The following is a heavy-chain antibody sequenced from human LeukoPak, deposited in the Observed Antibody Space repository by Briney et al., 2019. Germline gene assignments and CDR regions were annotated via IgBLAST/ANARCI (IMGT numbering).Heavy chain of an antibody. CDR3: ARAWGYLDAFDI. CDR2: INPNSGGT. V-gene: IGHV1-2*04. D-gene: IGHD5-18*01. Sequence: GSSVKVSCKASGGTFRNHAINWVRQATGQGLEWMGWINPNSGGTNYAQKFQGWVTMTRDTSISTAYMELSRLRSDDTAVYYCARAWGYLDAFDIWGQGTMVTVSS. CDR1: GGTFRNHA. J-gene: IGHJ3*02.